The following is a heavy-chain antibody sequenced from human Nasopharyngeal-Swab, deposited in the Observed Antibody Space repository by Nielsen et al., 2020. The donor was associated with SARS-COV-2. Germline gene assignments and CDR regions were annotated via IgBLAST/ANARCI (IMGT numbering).Heavy chain of an antibody. V-gene: IGHV3-23*03. CDR1: GFTFSSYA. CDR3: ASSGGGY. Sequence: GESLKISCAAPGFTFSSYAMSWVRQAPGKGLEWVSVIYSGGSSTYYADSVKGRFTISRDNSKNTLYLQMNSLRAEDTAVYYCASSGGGYWGQGTLVTVSS. J-gene: IGHJ4*02. D-gene: IGHD3-16*01. CDR2: IYSGGSST.